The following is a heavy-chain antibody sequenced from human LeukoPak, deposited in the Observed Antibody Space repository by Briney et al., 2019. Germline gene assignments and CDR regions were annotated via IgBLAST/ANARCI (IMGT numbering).Heavy chain of an antibody. Sequence: GGSLRLSCAASGFTVSSNYMSWVRQAPGKGLEWVSVIYSGGSTYYADSVKGRFTISRDNSKNTLYLQMNSLRAEDTAVYYCANCDILTGSDYWGQGTLVTVSS. V-gene: IGHV3-66*01. D-gene: IGHD3-9*01. CDR2: IYSGGST. CDR3: ANCDILTGSDY. J-gene: IGHJ4*02. CDR1: GFTVSSNY.